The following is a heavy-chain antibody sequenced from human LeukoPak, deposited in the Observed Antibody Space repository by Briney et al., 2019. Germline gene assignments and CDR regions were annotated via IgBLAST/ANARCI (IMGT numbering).Heavy chain of an antibody. CDR3: AKFGLAGSGRYHDAFDI. D-gene: IGHD3-10*01. CDR2: ISGSGGST. V-gene: IGHV3-23*01. CDR1: GFTFRNAW. J-gene: IGHJ3*02. Sequence: PGGSLRLSCAASGFTFRNAWMSWVRQAPGKGLEWVSAISGSGGSTYYADSVKGRSTTSRDNSKNTLYLQMNSLRAEDTAVYYCAKFGLAGSGRYHDAFDIWGQGTMVTVSS.